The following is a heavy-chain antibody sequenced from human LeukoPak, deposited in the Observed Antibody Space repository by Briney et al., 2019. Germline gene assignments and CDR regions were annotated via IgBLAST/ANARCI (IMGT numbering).Heavy chain of an antibody. J-gene: IGHJ4*02. CDR1: GFTFSSYW. D-gene: IGHD1-26*01. Sequence: GGSLRLSCAASGFTFSSYWMSWVRQAPGKGREGVANIKQDGSEKYYVDSVKGRFTISRDNAKNSLYLQMNSLRAEDTAVYYCARASGSYAYYFDYWGQGTLVTVSS. CDR3: ARASGSYAYYFDY. CDR2: IKQDGSEK. V-gene: IGHV3-7*01.